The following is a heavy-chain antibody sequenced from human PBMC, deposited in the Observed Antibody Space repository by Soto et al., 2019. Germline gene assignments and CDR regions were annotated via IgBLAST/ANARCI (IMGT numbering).Heavy chain of an antibody. J-gene: IGHJ5*02. CDR2: ISAYNGNT. CDR3: ARVGFRGCGFWSGYGGWFDP. V-gene: IGHV1-18*01. CDR1: GYTFTSYG. D-gene: IGHD3-3*01. Sequence: GASVKVSCKASGYTFTSYGISWVRQAPGQGLEWMGWISAYNGNTNYAQKLQGRVTMTTDTSTSTAYMELRSLRSDDTAVYCCARVGFRGCGFWSGYGGWFDPWGQGTLVTVSS.